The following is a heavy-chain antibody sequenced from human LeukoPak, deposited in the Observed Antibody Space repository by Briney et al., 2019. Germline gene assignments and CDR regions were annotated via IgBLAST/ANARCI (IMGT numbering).Heavy chain of an antibody. CDR1: GGSISSSSYY. D-gene: IGHD6-13*01. CDR3: ARGIRVAAAGPENWFDP. V-gene: IGHV4-39*07. CDR2: IYYSGST. Sequence: KPSETLSLTCTVSGGSISSSSYYWGWIRQPPGKGLEWIGSIYYSGSTYYNPSLKSRVTISVDTSKNQFSLKLSSVTAADTAVYYCARGIRVAAAGPENWFDPWGQGTLVTVSS. J-gene: IGHJ5*02.